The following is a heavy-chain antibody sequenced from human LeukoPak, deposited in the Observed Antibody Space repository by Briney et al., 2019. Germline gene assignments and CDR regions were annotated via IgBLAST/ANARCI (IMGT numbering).Heavy chain of an antibody. V-gene: IGHV1-2*02. Sequence: ASVKVSCKASGYTFTGYYMHWVRQAPGQGLEWMGWINPNSGGTNYAQKFQGRVTMTRDTSIGTAYMELSRLRSDDTAVYYCARSYSNYLGGNWFDPWGQGTLVTVSS. CDR1: GYTFTGYY. D-gene: IGHD4-4*01. CDR3: ARSYSNYLGGNWFDP. CDR2: INPNSGGT. J-gene: IGHJ5*02.